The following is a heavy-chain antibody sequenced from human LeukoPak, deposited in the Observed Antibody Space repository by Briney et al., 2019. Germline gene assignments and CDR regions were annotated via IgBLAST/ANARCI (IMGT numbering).Heavy chain of an antibody. V-gene: IGHV4-34*01. D-gene: IGHD5-18*01. Sequence: SETLSLTCAVYGGSFSGYYWSWIRQPPGKGLDWIGEINHSGSTNYNPSLKSRVTISVDTSKNQFSLKLSSVTAADTAVYYCASGRGYSYGYYYYYYMDVWGKGTTVTVSS. CDR1: GGSFSGYY. CDR3: ASGRGYSYGYYYYYYMDV. CDR2: INHSGST. J-gene: IGHJ6*03.